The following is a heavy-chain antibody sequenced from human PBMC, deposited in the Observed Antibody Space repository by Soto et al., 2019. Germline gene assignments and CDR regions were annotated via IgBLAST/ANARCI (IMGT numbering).Heavy chain of an antibody. CDR3: ARENSGGCWPCSAP. CDR1: GYTFTTYC. D-gene: IGHD2-15*01. V-gene: IGHV1-18*01. Sequence: ASVKVSCKASGYTFTTYCFCWLRQAPGQGPEWMGWISAKNGNTNYAQKFQGRVTMTTDTSTTTAYMELRSLRSDDTAVYYCARENSGGCWPCSAPWGKGPRVPVSS. J-gene: IGHJ5*02. CDR2: ISAKNGNT.